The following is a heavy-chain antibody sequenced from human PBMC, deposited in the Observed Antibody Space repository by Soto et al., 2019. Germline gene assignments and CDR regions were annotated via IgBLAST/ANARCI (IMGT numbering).Heavy chain of an antibody. Sequence: QVQLQESGPGLVKPSETLSLTCTVSGGSISSYYWSWIRQPPGKGLEWIGYIYYSGSTNYNPSLKSRVTISVDTSKNQFSLKLSSVTAADTAVYYCARARDIVVPVHWFDPWGQGTLVTVSS. J-gene: IGHJ5*02. V-gene: IGHV4-59*01. CDR3: ARARDIVVPVHWFDP. CDR2: IYYSGST. D-gene: IGHD2-2*01. CDR1: GGSISSYY.